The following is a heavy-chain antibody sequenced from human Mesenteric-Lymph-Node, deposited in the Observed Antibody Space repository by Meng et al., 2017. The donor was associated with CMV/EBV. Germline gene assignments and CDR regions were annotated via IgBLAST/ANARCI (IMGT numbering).Heavy chain of an antibody. Sequence: GGSLRLSCAASGFTVSSNYMSWVRQAPGKGLEWVSVIYTGGTTYYADFVKGRFTISRDDSKSTLFLQMNSLTVEDTAVYYCARSLLGYHYYGMDVWGRGTTVTVSS. CDR1: GFTVSSNY. J-gene: IGHJ6*02. CDR3: ARSLLGYHYYGMDV. CDR2: IYTGGTT. V-gene: IGHV3-53*01.